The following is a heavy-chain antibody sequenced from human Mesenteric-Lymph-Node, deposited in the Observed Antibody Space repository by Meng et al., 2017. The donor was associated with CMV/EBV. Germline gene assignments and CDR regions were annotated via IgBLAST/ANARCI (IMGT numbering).Heavy chain of an antibody. Sequence: GESLKISCAASGFTFSSYAMHWVRQAPGKGLEWVAVISYDGSNKYYADSVKGRFTISRDNSKNTLYLQMNSLRAEDTAVYYCARADRAYDFWRDYGMDVWGQGTTVTVSS. CDR2: ISYDGSNK. CDR3: ARADRAYDFWRDYGMDV. V-gene: IGHV3-30-3*01. D-gene: IGHD3-3*01. CDR1: GFTFSSYA. J-gene: IGHJ6*02.